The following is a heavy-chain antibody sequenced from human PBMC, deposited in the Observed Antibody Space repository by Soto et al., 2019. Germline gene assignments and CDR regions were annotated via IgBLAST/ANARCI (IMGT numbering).Heavy chain of an antibody. Sequence: QVQLVQSGAEVKKPGASVKVSCKASGYTFTSYGISWVRQAPGQGLEWMGWISVYNGNTYYAQKVQDRVTMTTDTARRTAYMELRSLSADDTAVYYCARPTKEFSSSWYFDYWGQGTLITVSS. J-gene: IGHJ4*02. CDR2: ISVYNGNT. CDR1: GYTFTSYG. D-gene: IGHD6-13*01. CDR3: ARPTKEFSSSWYFDY. V-gene: IGHV1-18*01.